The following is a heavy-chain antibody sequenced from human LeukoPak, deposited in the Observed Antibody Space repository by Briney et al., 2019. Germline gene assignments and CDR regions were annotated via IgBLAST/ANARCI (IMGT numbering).Heavy chain of an antibody. D-gene: IGHD3-22*01. Sequence: SETLSLTCAVYGGSFSGYYWSWIRQPPGKGLEWIGEINYSGSTNYNPSLKSRVTISVDTSKNQFSLKLSSVTAADTAVYYCARGLWRIRGSGYLGYWGQGTLVTVSS. J-gene: IGHJ4*02. CDR1: GGSFSGYY. V-gene: IGHV4-34*01. CDR2: INYSGST. CDR3: ARGLWRIRGSGYLGY.